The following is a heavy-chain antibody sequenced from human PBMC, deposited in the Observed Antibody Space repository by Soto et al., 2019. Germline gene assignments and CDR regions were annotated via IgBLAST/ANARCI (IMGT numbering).Heavy chain of an antibody. CDR2: ISTASSNI. Sequence: GGSLRLSCAASGFTFSSYGMHWVRQAPGKVLEWVAAISTASSNIYYADSVKGRFTISRDNAKNSLYLQMNSLRAEDTAVYYCARIFWSGTITEYYFDYWGHGTLVTVSS. V-gene: IGHV3-30*03. D-gene: IGHD3-3*01. CDR3: ARIFWSGTITEYYFDY. J-gene: IGHJ4*01. CDR1: GFTFSSYG.